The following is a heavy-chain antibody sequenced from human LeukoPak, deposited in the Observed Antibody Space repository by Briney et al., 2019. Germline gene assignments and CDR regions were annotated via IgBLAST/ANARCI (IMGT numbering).Heavy chain of an antibody. CDR3: AGRGENPRAFDI. CDR2: IVVGSGNT. V-gene: IGHV1-58*02. CDR1: GFTFTSSA. D-gene: IGHD3-16*01. J-gene: IGHJ3*02. Sequence: ASVKVSCKASGFTFTSSAMQWVRQARGQRLEWIGWIVVGSGNTNYAQKFQERVTITRDMSTRTAYMELSSLRSEDTAVYYCAGRGENPRAFDIWGQGTMVTVSS.